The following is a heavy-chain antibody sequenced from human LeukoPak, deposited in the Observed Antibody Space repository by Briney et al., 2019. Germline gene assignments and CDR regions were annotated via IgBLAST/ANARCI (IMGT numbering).Heavy chain of an antibody. CDR2: IYYSGST. V-gene: IGHV4-39*07. CDR3: VRAEINDYSKY. J-gene: IGHJ4*02. CDR1: GGSISSSSYY. Sequence: TPSETLSLTCTVSGGSISSSSYYWGWIRQPPGKGLEWIGSIYYSGSTYYNPSLKSRFTLSIDTSKNQFSLKKSSLTAADTAVYYCVRAEINDYSKYWGQGILVIVSS. D-gene: IGHD4-11*01.